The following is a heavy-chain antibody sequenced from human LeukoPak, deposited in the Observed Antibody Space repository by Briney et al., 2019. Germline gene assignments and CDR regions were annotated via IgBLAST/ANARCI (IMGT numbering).Heavy chain of an antibody. D-gene: IGHD4-17*01. CDR1: GFTFSSYA. CDR2: ISGSGGST. J-gene: IGHJ4*02. Sequence: GGSLRLSCAASGFTFSSYAMSWVRQAPGKGLEWVSAISGSGGSTYYADSVKGRFTISRDNSKNTLYLQMNSLRAEDTAVYYCARDYRDYRAHFDYWGQGTLVTVSS. CDR3: ARDYRDYRAHFDY. V-gene: IGHV3-23*01.